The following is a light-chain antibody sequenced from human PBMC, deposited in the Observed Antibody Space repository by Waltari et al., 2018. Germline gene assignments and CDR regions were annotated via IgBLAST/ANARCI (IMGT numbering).Light chain of an antibody. Sequence: QSALTQPASVSGTPGQSITISCTGPTSDVGNYDLVSWYQQHPGKAPKLLICEVIKRPSVVSSRFSGSKSGNTASLTISGLQAEDEADYYCCSYAGLGTYVFGSGTKVTVL. CDR1: TSDVGNYDL. CDR3: CSYAGLGTYV. V-gene: IGLV2-23*02. CDR2: EVI. J-gene: IGLJ1*01.